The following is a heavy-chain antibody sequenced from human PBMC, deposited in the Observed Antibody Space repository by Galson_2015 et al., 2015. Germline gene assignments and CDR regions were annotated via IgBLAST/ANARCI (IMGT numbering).Heavy chain of an antibody. CDR3: ARGFSGDFWSGVVDY. J-gene: IGHJ4*02. D-gene: IGHD3-3*01. CDR1: GGTFSSYA. CDR2: IIPIFGTA. V-gene: IGHV1-69*13. Sequence: SVKVSCKASGGTFSSYAISWVRQAPGQGLEWMGGIIPIFGTANYAQKFQGRVTITADESTSTAYMELSSLRSEDTAVYYCARGFSGDFWSGVVDYWGQGTLVTVSS.